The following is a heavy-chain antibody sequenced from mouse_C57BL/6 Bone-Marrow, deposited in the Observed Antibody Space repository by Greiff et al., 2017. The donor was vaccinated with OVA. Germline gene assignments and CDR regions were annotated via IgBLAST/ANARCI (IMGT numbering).Heavy chain of an antibody. Sequence: LVESEGGLVQPGSSMKLSCTASGFTFSDYYMAWVRQVPEKGLEWVANINYDGSSTYYLDSLKSRFIISRDNAKNILYLQMSSLKSEDTATYYCARVGGYYYAMDYWGQGTSVTVSS. J-gene: IGHJ4*01. CDR1: GFTFSDYY. D-gene: IGHD2-2*01. V-gene: IGHV5-16*01. CDR3: ARVGGYYYAMDY. CDR2: INYDGSST.